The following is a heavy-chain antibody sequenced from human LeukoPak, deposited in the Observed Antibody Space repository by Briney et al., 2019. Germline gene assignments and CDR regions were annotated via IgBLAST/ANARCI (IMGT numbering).Heavy chain of an antibody. Sequence: GGSLRLSCAASGFTFDDYAMHWVRQAAGKGLEWVSLISGDGGSTYYADSVKGRFTISRDNSKNSLYLQMNSLRTEDTALYYCAKDKDEWLAYAGLFDYWGQGTLVTVSS. CDR2: ISGDGGST. CDR3: AKDKDEWLAYAGLFDY. V-gene: IGHV3-43*02. D-gene: IGHD6-19*01. J-gene: IGHJ4*02. CDR1: GFTFDDYA.